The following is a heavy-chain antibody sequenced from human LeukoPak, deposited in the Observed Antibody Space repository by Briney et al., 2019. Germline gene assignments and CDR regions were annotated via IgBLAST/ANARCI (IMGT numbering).Heavy chain of an antibody. D-gene: IGHD5-18*01. J-gene: IGHJ4*02. CDR1: GYTFTGYY. CDR3: ARGDSYGYAPYFDY. V-gene: IGHV1-2*02. Sequence: ASVKVSCKASGYTFTGYYMHWVRQAPGQGLEWMGWINPNSGGTNYAQKFQGRVTMTRDTSISTAYMELSRLRSDDTAVYYCARGDSYGYAPYFDYWGQGTLVTVSS. CDR2: INPNSGGT.